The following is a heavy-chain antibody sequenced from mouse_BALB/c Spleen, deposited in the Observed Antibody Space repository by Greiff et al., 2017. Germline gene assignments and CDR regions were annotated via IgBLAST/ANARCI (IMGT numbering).Heavy chain of an antibody. CDR3: AREGRAYYRYDPFAY. Sequence: GQLQQSGAELVRPGTSVKISCKASGYTFTNYWLGWVKQRPGHGLEWIGDIYPGGGYTNYNEKFKGKATLTADTSSSTAYMQLSSLTSEDSAVYFCAREGRAYYRYDPFAYWGQGTLVTVSA. V-gene: IGHV1-63*02. CDR2: IYPGGGYT. CDR1: GYTFTNYW. D-gene: IGHD2-14*01. J-gene: IGHJ3*01.